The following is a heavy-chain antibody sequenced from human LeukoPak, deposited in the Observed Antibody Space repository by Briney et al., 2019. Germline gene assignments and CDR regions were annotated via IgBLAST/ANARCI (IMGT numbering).Heavy chain of an antibody. J-gene: IGHJ3*02. CDR3: AREMAGLLEFNGYGAFDI. CDR1: GFTVSSNY. V-gene: IGHV3-66*01. D-gene: IGHD3-3*01. CDR2: IYSGGST. Sequence: GGSLRLSCAASGFTVSSNYMSWVRQAPGKGLEWVSVIYSGGSTYYADSVKGRFTISRDNSKNTLYLQMNSLRAEDTAVYYCAREMAGLLEFNGYGAFDIWGQGTTVTVSS.